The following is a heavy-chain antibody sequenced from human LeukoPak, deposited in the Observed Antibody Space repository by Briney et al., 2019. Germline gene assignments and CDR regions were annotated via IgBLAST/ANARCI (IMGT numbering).Heavy chain of an antibody. CDR2: IIPIFGTA. J-gene: IGHJ5*02. CDR1: GGTFSSYA. CDR3: ARDVQLLRYFTGVWFDP. Sequence: SVKVSCKASGGTFSSYAISWVRQAPGQGLEWMGGIIPIFGTANYAQKFQGRVTITTDESTSTAYMELSSLRSEDTAVYYCARDVQLLRYFTGVWFDPWGQGTLVTVSS. V-gene: IGHV1-69*05. D-gene: IGHD3-9*01.